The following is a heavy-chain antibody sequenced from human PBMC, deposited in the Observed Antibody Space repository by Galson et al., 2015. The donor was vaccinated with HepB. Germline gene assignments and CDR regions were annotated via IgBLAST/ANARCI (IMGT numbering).Heavy chain of an antibody. CDR3: AIATGGSVRTIDY. V-gene: IGHV3-30*04. D-gene: IGHD1-1*01. CDR2: ISYDGSNK. Sequence: SLRLSCAASGFTFSSYAMHWVRQAPGKGLEWVAVISYDGSNKYYADSVKGRFTISRDNSKNTLYLQMNSLRAEDTALYYCAIATGGSVRTIDYWGQGTLVTVSS. CDR1: GFTFSSYA. J-gene: IGHJ4*02.